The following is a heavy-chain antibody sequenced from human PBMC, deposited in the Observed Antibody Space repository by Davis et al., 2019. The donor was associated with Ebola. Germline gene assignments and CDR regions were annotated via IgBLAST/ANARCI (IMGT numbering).Heavy chain of an antibody. D-gene: IGHD3-3*01. J-gene: IGHJ4*02. V-gene: IGHV3-30*04. Sequence: PGGSLRLSCAASGFIFRNYAMHWVRQAPGKGLEWVAVVSHSERERFYADSVKGRFTISRDNSENTLYLQMNSLTAYDKSVYYCARAGFDEVLDYWGQGTPVTVAS. CDR1: GFIFRNYA. CDR2: VSHSERER. CDR3: ARAGFDEVLDY.